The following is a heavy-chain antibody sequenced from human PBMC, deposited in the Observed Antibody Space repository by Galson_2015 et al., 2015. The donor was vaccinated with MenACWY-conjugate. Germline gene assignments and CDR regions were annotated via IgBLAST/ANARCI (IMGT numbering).Heavy chain of an antibody. V-gene: IGHV3-30*04. Sequence: SLRLSCAASGFTFKTYTMHWVRQAPGKGLEWVAVMSTDGSLVGRDTAYSASVKGRFTISRDNSKNTLYLQMNNGRLDDTAVYYCARDKKESLPLRSNLFDHWGQGSLVIVSS. J-gene: IGHJ5*02. CDR2: MSTDGSLVGRDT. D-gene: IGHD3-10*01. CDR1: GFTFKTYT. CDR3: ARDKKESLPLRSNLFDH.